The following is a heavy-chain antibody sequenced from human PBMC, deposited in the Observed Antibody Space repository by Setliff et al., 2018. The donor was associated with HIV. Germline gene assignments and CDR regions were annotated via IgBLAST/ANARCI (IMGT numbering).Heavy chain of an antibody. CDR1: GGSFTGYF. D-gene: IGHD3-10*01. V-gene: IGHV4-34*01. CDR3: ARDSLWFGELLLGAFDI. CDR2: INDSGDT. Sequence: PSETLSLTCAVYGGSFTGYFWSWIRQSPGKGLEWIGEINDSGDTYYNPSLKSRVTISVDTSKNQFSLKLSSVTAADPAVYYCARDSLWFGELLLGAFDIWGQGTRVTVPS. J-gene: IGHJ3*02.